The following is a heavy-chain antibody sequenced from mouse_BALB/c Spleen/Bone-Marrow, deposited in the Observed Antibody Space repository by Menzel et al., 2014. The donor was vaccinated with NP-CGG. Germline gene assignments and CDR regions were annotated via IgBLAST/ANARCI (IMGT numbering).Heavy chain of an antibody. Sequence: VKLMESGAGLVAPSQSLSISCTVSGFSLISYGVHWVRQPPGQGLEWLGAIGAGGSTNYHSALMSRRTISKDTSKIQVVLKKNRLQTDDTAMYYCAKEGGGYYGSSGAAIDYWGQGNKVTVSS. J-gene: IGHJ4*01. CDR3: AKEGGGYYGSSGAAIDY. CDR1: GFSLISYG. V-gene: IGHV2-9*02. D-gene: IGHD1-1*01. CDR2: IGAGGST.